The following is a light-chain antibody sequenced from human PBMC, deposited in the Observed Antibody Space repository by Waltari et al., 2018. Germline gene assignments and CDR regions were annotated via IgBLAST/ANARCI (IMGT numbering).Light chain of an antibody. J-gene: IGKJ1*01. V-gene: IGKV1-5*03. CDR3: QQYNTYPLT. CDR1: QNINSW. CDR2: KAS. Sequence: DIQMTQSPSTLSASVGDRVTITCRASQNINSWLAWYQQKPGKAPKFLIYKASSLASGEPSKFSSGGAATKFAITISSLQPDDFETYYCQQYNTYPLTFGQGTKVEIK.